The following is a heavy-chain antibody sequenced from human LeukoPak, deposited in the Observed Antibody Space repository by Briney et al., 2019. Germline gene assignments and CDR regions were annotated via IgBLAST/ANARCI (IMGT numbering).Heavy chain of an antibody. V-gene: IGHV1-69*13. CDR1: GGTFSNYP. Sequence: SVKVSCKISGGTFSNYPIVWVRRAPGRGLEWLGGIIPIYGTANYVEKVQGRFSLTAHESTATAYMELTSLTSDDTAMYFCATHTGGYNYWWFDIWGQGTLVTVSS. CDR2: IIPIYGTA. J-gene: IGHJ5*02. D-gene: IGHD5-24*01. CDR3: ATHTGGYNYWWFDI.